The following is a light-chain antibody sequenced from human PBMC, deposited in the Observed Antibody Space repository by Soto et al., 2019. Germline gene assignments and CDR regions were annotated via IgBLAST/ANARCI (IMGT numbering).Light chain of an antibody. CDR1: QSVGSN. V-gene: IGKV3-15*01. J-gene: IGKJ2*01. CDR2: GTS. Sequence: EIVMTQSPATLSVSPGERATVSCRACQSVGSNVAWYQRKPGQAPRLLIYGTSTRATDIPGRFSGSGSGTEFTLTISSLQSEDFAVYYCQQYDYWPLTFGRGTKMEIK. CDR3: QQYDYWPLT.